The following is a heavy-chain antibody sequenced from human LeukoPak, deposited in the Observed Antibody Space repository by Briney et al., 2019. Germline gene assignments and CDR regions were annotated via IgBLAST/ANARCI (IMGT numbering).Heavy chain of an antibody. CDR1: GFTFSNAW. CDR2: IKSKTDGGTT. V-gene: IGHV3-15*01. Sequence: NPGGSLRLSCAASGFTFSNAWMSWVRQAPGKGLEWVGRIKSKTDGGTTDYAAPVKGRFTISRDDSKNTLYLQMNSLKTEDTAVYYCTTERSGSWYNWFDPWGQGTLVTVSS. CDR3: TTERSGSWYNWFDP. J-gene: IGHJ5*02. D-gene: IGHD1-26*01.